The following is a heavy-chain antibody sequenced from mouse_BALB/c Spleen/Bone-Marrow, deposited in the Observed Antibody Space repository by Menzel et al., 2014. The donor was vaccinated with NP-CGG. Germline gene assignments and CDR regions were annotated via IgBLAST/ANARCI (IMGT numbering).Heavy chain of an antibody. CDR3: AFIYYGYAMDY. V-gene: IGHV14-3*02. CDR2: VDPANGNT. J-gene: IGHJ4*01. CDR1: GFNIKDTY. D-gene: IGHD2-1*01. Sequence: EVKLVESGAELVKPGASVKLSCTASGFNIKDTYMHWVKQRPEQGLEWIGRVDPANGNTKYDPKFQGKATITADTSSNTAYLQLSSLTSEDTAVYYCAFIYYGYAMDYWGQGTSVTVSS.